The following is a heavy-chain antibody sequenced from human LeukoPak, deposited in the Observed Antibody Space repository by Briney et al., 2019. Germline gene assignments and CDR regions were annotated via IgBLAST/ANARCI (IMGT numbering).Heavy chain of an antibody. CDR3: ARPQYYYDSSGYFERPNWFDP. CDR1: GGSISSSSYY. CDR2: IYYSGST. V-gene: IGHV4-39*01. D-gene: IGHD3-22*01. J-gene: IGHJ5*02. Sequence: SETLSLTCTVSGGSISSSSYYWGWIRQPPGKGLEWIGSIYYSGSTYYNPSLKSRVTISVDTSKNQFSLKLSSVTAADTAVYYCARPQYYYDSSGYFERPNWFDPWGQGTLVTVSS.